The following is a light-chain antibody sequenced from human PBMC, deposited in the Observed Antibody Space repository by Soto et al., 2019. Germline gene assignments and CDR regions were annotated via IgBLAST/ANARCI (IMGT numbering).Light chain of an antibody. CDR2: GAS. V-gene: IGKV3-20*01. CDR3: QQYGTSPRT. J-gene: IGKJ1*01. CDR1: QSVSSSS. Sequence: EIVLTQSPGTLSLSPGERATLSCRASQSVSSSSLAWYQRKPGQAPRLLIYGASSRPAGIPDRFSGSGSGTDFTLTISRLEPEDFAVYYCQQYGTSPRTFGQGTKVEIK.